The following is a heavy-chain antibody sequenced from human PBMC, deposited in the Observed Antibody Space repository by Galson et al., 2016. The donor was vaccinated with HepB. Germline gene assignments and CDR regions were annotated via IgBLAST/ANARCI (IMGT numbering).Heavy chain of an antibody. D-gene: IGHD5-24*01. Sequence: SVKVSCKASGYTFSNYGISWVRQAPGQELEWLGWISAHNGNTNYAQKFQGRVTMTIDTPTSTVYMELRSLRSDDTAVYYCARDWGGVARIVTEFWGQGTLVTVSS. CDR2: ISAHNGNT. V-gene: IGHV1-18*01. CDR1: GYTFSNYG. CDR3: ARDWGGVARIVTEF. J-gene: IGHJ4*02.